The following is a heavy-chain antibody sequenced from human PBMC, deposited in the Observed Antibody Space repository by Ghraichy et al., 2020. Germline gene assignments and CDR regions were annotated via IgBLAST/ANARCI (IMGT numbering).Heavy chain of an antibody. Sequence: GGSLRLSCAASGFTFTSYSMSWVRQAPTKGLEWVSSINGNGAKINYADSVKGRFTISRDNSKNTLYLQMNSLRADDTAVYYCAKDAVTANGRLDGFDIWGQGTTVTVSA. J-gene: IGHJ3*02. CDR1: GFTFTSYS. CDR3: AKDAVTANGRLDGFDI. CDR2: INGNGAKI. V-gene: IGHV3-23*01. D-gene: IGHD2-21*02.